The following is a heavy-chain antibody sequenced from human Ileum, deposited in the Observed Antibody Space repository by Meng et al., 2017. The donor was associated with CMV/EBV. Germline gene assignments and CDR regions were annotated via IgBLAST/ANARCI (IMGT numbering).Heavy chain of an antibody. CDR1: GFTVSSYW. Sequence: AASGFTVSSYWMHWARQAPGKGLVWVSRINSDESGTTYADSVKGRFTISRDNAKNTLYLQMNSLRAEDTAVYYCARVALRPHYYFDYWGQGTLVTVSS. J-gene: IGHJ4*02. CDR3: ARVALRPHYYFDY. V-gene: IGHV3-74*01. CDR2: INSDESGT. D-gene: IGHD3-16*01.